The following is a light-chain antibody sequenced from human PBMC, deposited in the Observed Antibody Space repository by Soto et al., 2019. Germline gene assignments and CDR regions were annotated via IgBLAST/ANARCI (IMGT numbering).Light chain of an antibody. J-gene: IGLJ1*01. Sequence: QSVLTQPPSVSAAPGQRVTISCTGSSSNIGAGYDVHWYQQLPGTAPKLLMYGNSNRPSGVPDRLSGSKSGTSASLAITGLQAEDEADYYCQSYDSSLSGSEVFGTGTKVTVL. CDR1: SSNIGAGYD. CDR2: GNS. V-gene: IGLV1-40*01. CDR3: QSYDSSLSGSEV.